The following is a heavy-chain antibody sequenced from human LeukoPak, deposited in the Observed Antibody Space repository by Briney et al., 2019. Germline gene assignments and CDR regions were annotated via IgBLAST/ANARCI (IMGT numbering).Heavy chain of an antibody. D-gene: IGHD6-13*01. CDR1: GFPFSSYW. J-gene: IGHJ4*02. CDR2: IKQDGSEK. V-gene: IGHV3-7*01. Sequence: GSLRLSCAASGFPFSSYWMSWVRQAPGKGLEWVANIKQDGSEKYYVDSVKGRFTISRDNAKNSLYLQMNSLRAEDTAVYYCARDGKWAAAGTYWGQGTLVTVSS. CDR3: ARDGKWAAAGTY.